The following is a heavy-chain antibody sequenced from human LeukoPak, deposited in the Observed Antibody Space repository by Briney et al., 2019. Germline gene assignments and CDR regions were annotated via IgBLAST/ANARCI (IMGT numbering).Heavy chain of an antibody. CDR3: ARGLNSSGYYYVSFFFDY. V-gene: IGHV4-59*01. J-gene: IGHJ4*02. Sequence: SETLSLTCTVSGGSISSYYWSWIRQPPGKGLEWIGYIYYSGSTNYNPSLKSRVTISVDTSKNQFSLKLSSVTAADTAVYYCARGLNSSGYYYVSFFFDYWGQGTLGTVSS. D-gene: IGHD3-22*01. CDR1: GGSISSYY. CDR2: IYYSGST.